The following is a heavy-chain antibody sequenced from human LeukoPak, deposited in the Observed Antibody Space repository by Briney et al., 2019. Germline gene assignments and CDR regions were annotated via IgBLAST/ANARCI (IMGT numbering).Heavy chain of an antibody. D-gene: IGHD3-10*01. CDR1: GGSVSSDGHF. CDR2: IYYIGSS. CDR3: AGYSFASGIDTFDI. J-gene: IGHJ3*02. Sequence: SETLSLTCSVSGGSVSSDGHFWSWVRQHPGKGLEWIGYIYYIGSSYYIPSLQSRVTMSVDTSNNRFSLKLRSVTAADTAVYYCAGYSFASGIDTFDIWGQGTLVSVSS. V-gene: IGHV4-31*03.